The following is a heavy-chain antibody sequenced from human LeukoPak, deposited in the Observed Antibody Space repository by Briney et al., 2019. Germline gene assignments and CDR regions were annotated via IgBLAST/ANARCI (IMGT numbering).Heavy chain of an antibody. CDR1: GGSFSGYY. CDR3: ARDRTTVTSNWFDP. CDR2: IYHSGST. D-gene: IGHD4-17*01. Sequence: SETLSLTCAVYGGSFSGYYWSWIRQPPGKGLEWIGYIYHSGSTNYNPSLKSRVTISVDTSKNQFSLKLSSVTAADTAVYYCARDRTTVTSNWFDPWGQGTLVTVSS. V-gene: IGHV4-59*12. J-gene: IGHJ5*02.